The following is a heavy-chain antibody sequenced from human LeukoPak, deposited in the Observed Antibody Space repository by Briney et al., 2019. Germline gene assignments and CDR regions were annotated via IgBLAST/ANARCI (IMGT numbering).Heavy chain of an antibody. CDR1: GGSFSGYY. D-gene: IGHD3-10*01. CDR3: ARHPINLDYYGLGSYR. CDR2: INHSGST. J-gene: IGHJ4*02. Sequence: PSETLSLTCAVYGGSFSGYYWSWIRQPPGKGLEWIGEINHSGSTNYNPSLKSRVTISVDTSKNQFSLKLSSVTAADTAVYHCARHPINLDYYGLGSYRWGQGTLVTVSS. V-gene: IGHV4-34*01.